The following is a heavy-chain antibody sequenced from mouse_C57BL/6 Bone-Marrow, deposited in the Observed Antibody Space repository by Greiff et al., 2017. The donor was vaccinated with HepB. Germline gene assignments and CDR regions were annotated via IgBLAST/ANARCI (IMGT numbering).Heavy chain of an antibody. CDR3: ARKGFYGSSLFDY. D-gene: IGHD1-1*01. Sequence: VKLQQSGPELVKPGASVKISCKASGYSFTSYYIHWVKQRPGQGLEWIGWIYPGSGNTKYNEKFKGKATLTADTSSSTAYMQLSSLTSEDSAVYYCARKGFYGSSLFDYWGQGTTLTVSS. J-gene: IGHJ2*01. CDR1: GYSFTSYY. CDR2: IYPGSGNT. V-gene: IGHV1-66*01.